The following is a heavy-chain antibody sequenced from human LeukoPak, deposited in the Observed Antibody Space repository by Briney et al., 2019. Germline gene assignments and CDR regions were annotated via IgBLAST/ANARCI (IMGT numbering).Heavy chain of an antibody. V-gene: IGHV1-24*01. D-gene: IGHD3-22*01. CDR1: GYTLTELS. CDR2: FDPEDGET. Sequence: ASVKVSCKVSGYTLTELSMHWVGQAPGKGLEWMGGFDPEDGETIYAQKFQGRVTMTEDTSTDTAYMELSSLRSEDTAVYYCARLSGGYYDSSGYYYGGRYFDYWGQGTLVTVSS. CDR3: ARLSGGYYDSSGYYYGGRYFDY. J-gene: IGHJ4*02.